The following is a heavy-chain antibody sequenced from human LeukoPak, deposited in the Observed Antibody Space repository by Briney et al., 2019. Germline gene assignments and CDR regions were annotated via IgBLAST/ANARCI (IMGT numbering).Heavy chain of an antibody. J-gene: IGHJ5*02. Sequence: GESLEISCQGSGYDSGVSFTSHSIAWVRQMPGKGLEWMGIIYPGDSDTRYSPSFQGQVTISADKSISTAYLQWSSLKASDTAMYYCARHKRKQQLVPYNWFDPWGQGTLVTVSS. CDR3: ARHKRKQQLVPYNWFDP. V-gene: IGHV5-51*01. CDR2: IYPGDSDT. CDR1: GYDSGVSFTSHS. D-gene: IGHD6-13*01.